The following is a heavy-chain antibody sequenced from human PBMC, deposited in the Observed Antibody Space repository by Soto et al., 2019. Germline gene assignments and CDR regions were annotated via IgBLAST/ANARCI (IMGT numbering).Heavy chain of an antibody. J-gene: IGHJ4*02. Sequence: QVQLQQWGAGLLKPSETLSLNCAVNGGSLSGYYWSWIRQPPGKGLEWIGEIKDGGRTNYSPSLKRRAAPSSDTSNNQFSLRLYSVTAADTGVYYCARGQEGVVATHWDQGTLVPVSS. D-gene: IGHD5-12*01. V-gene: IGHV4-34*01. CDR1: GGSLSGYY. CDR2: IKDGGRT. CDR3: ARGQEGVVATH.